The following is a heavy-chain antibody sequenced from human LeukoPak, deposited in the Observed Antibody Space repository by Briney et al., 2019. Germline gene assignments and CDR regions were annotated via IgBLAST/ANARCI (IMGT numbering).Heavy chain of an antibody. CDR2: ISGSGGST. CDR3: AKSFFGCEAAAAHWTYFDY. D-gene: IGHD2-2*01. CDR1: GFTFSSYA. J-gene: IGHJ4*02. V-gene: IGHV3-23*01. Sequence: GGSLRLSCAASGFTFSSYAMSWVRQAPGKGLEWVSAISGSGGSTYYADSVKGRFTISRDNSKNTLYLQMNSLRTEDTAVYYCAKSFFGCEAAAAHWTYFDYWGQGTLVTVSS.